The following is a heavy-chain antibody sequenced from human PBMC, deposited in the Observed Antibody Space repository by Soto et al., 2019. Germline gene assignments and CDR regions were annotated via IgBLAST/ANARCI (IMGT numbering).Heavy chain of an antibody. CDR2: IYNGTNT. CDR3: ARASDLLHAYFGMDV. Sequence: EVQLVETGGGFIQPGGSLRLSCAASGISISSSYMSWVRQAPGKGLEWVSLIYNGTNTYYEASVKGRFTISRDNSKNTLYLQMNRLRAEDTAVYYCARASDLLHAYFGMDVWGQGTTVTVSS. V-gene: IGHV3-53*02. J-gene: IGHJ6*02. D-gene: IGHD3-3*01. CDR1: GISISSSY.